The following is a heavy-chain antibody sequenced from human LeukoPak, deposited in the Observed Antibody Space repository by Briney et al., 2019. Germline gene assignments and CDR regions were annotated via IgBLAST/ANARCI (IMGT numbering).Heavy chain of an antibody. J-gene: IGHJ4*02. D-gene: IGHD3-22*01. V-gene: IGHV4-38-2*01. Sequence: SETLSLTCAVSGYSISIGYYWGWIRQPPGKGLEWIGSIYLSGSTYYNPSLRSRVTISVDTSKNQFSLKLSSVTAADTAVYFCARGDSSGYYFNPIDYWGQGTLVTVSS. CDR2: IYLSGST. CDR3: ARGDSSGYYFNPIDY. CDR1: GYSISIGYY.